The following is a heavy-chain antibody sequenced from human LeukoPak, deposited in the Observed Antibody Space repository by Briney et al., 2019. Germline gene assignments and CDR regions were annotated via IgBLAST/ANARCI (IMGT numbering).Heavy chain of an antibody. CDR2: IWYDGSNK. CDR1: GFTFSSHG. J-gene: IGHJ4*02. D-gene: IGHD2-15*01. V-gene: IGHV3-33*01. CDR3: VRDNSGGSCVDF. Sequence: GGSLRLSCAASGFTFSSHGMHWVRQAPGKGLEWVTVIWYDGSNKYYADSVKGRFTISRDSSKSTLYLRMNSLRADDTAVYYCVRDNSGGSCVDFWGQGTLVTVSS.